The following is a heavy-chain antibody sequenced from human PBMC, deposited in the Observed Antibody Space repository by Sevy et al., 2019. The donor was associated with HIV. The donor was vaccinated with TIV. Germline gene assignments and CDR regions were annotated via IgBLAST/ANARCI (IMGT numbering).Heavy chain of an antibody. CDR1: GSIFSLYG. Sequence: GGSLRLSCGASGSIFSLYGMHWVRQAPGKGLEWVAFIRFDGSDKYYADSVKGRLTISRDNSKNTLYLQMNSLRPEDTALYYCAKDLESYSSSWPYCFDYWGQGTLVTVSS. CDR3: AKDLESYSSSWPYCFDY. J-gene: IGHJ4*02. CDR2: IRFDGSDK. V-gene: IGHV3-30*02. D-gene: IGHD6-13*01.